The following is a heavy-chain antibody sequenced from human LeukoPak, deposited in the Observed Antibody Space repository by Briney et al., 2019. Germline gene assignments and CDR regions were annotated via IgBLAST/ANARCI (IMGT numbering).Heavy chain of an antibody. CDR1: GYSISSGYY. CDR3: ARDTLPAAMRSWFDP. J-gene: IGHJ5*02. V-gene: IGHV4-38-2*02. CDR2: IYHSRST. D-gene: IGHD2-2*01. Sequence: SETLSLTCAVSGYSISSGYYWGWIRQPPGKGLEWIGSIYHSRSTYYNPSLKSRVTISVDTSKNQFSLKLSSVTAADTAVYYCARDTLPAAMRSWFDPWGQGTLVTVSS.